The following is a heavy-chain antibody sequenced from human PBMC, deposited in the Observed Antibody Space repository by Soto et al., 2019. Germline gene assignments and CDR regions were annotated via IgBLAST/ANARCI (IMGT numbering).Heavy chain of an antibody. J-gene: IGHJ4*02. D-gene: IGHD6-19*01. Sequence: GGSLRLSCAASGFTVSSNYMSWVRQAPGKGLEWVSVIYSGGSTYYADSVKGRFTISRDNSKNTLYLQMNSLRAEDTAVYYCARSPGSSGWYRWFYWGQGTLVTVSS. CDR1: GFTVSSNY. V-gene: IGHV3-66*01. CDR2: IYSGGST. CDR3: ARSPGSSGWYRWFY.